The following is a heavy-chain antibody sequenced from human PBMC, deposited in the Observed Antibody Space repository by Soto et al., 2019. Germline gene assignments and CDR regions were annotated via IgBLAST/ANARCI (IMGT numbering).Heavy chain of an antibody. J-gene: IGHJ4*02. V-gene: IGHV3-7*03. CDR3: ARAAAYYYDSSGYYYFDY. CDR1: GFTFSSYW. D-gene: IGHD3-22*01. Sequence: GESLKISCAASGFTFSSYWMSWVRQAPGKGLEWVANIKQDGSEKYYVDSVKGRFTISRDNAKNSLYLQMNSLRAEDTAVYYCARAAAYYYDSSGYYYFDYWGQGTLVTVSS. CDR2: IKQDGSEK.